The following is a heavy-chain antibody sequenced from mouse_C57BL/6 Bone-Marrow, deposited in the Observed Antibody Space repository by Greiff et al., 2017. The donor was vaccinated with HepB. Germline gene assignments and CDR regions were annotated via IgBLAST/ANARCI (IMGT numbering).Heavy chain of an antibody. V-gene: IGHV1-69*01. D-gene: IGHD2-4*01. CDR1: GYTFTSYW. J-gene: IGHJ2*01. CDR2: IDPSDSYT. Sequence: QVQLQQPGAELVLPGASVKLSCKASGYTFTSYWMHWVKQRPGQGLEWIGEIDPSDSYTNYNQKFKGKSTLTVDKSSSTAYMQLSSLTSEDSAVYYYAREMITTGGYYFYYWGQGTTLTVSS. CDR3: AREMITTGGYYFYY.